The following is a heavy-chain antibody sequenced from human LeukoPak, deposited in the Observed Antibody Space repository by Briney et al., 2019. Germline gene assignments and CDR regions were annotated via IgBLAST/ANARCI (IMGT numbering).Heavy chain of an antibody. CDR2: IIPILGIA. J-gene: IGHJ4*01. Sequence: GASVKVSCKASGGTFSSYAISCVRQATGQVLEWMGRIIPILGIANSAPKFQGRVTITAGKSRSTACMGLSSLRSEDTAVYYCASRILRWGHGTLVTVSS. CDR1: GGTFSSYA. V-gene: IGHV1-69*04. CDR3: ASRILR. D-gene: IGHD5-18*01.